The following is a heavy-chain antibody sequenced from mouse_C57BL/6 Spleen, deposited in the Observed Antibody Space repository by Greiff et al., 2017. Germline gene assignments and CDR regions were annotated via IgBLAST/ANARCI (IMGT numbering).Heavy chain of an antibody. J-gene: IGHJ1*03. CDR3: ARGPHWYFDV. Sequence: VMLVESGPGLVQPSQCLSISCTASGFSLTSYGVHWVRQSPGKGLEWMGVIWSGGSTDYNVAFISRLSISKDNSKGQVFFKMNSLQADDTAIYYCARGPHWYFDVWGTGTTVTVSS. V-gene: IGHV2-2*01. CDR2: IWSGGST. CDR1: GFSLTSYG.